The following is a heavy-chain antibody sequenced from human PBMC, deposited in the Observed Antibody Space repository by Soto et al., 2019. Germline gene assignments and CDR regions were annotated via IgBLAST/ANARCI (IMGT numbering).Heavy chain of an antibody. V-gene: IGHV1-18*01. J-gene: IGHJ6*02. D-gene: IGHD5-18*01. CDR3: ARPPQVTRSYYFNGLDV. CDR2: ISTSNSNT. Sequence: QVQLVQSGGEVKKPGAAVMVSCKASGYTFTNYGISWERQAPGQGLEWMGWISTSNSNTAYAQKFQDRVTMTTDTSTSTAYMELRSLRPDDTAVYYCARPPQVTRSYYFNGLDVWGQGTTVTVSS. CDR1: GYTFTNYG.